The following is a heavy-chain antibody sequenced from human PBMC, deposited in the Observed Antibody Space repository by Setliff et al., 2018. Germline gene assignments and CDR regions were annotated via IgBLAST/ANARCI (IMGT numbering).Heavy chain of an antibody. CDR1: GGSISSSIYY. CDR2: IYYSGST. Sequence: SETLSLTCTVSGGSISSSIYYWGWIRQPPGKGLEWIGSIYYSGSTYYNPSLKSRVTISVDTSKSQFSLKLSSVTAADTAVYFCAREARYSSAWYSYYYGMDVWGQGTTVTVSS. D-gene: IGHD6-19*01. V-gene: IGHV4-39*07. CDR3: AREARYSSAWYSYYYGMDV. J-gene: IGHJ6*02.